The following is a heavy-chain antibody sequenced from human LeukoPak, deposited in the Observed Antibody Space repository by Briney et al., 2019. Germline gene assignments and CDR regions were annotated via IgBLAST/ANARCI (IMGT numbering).Heavy chain of an antibody. CDR2: ISWDGGST. CDR3: ARRAGAYSHPYDY. V-gene: IGHV3-43D*03. CDR1: GFTFDDYA. D-gene: IGHD4/OR15-4a*01. J-gene: IGHJ4*02. Sequence: GGSLRLSCAASGFTFDDYAMHWVRQAPGKGLEWVSLISWDGGSTYYADSVKGRFTISRDNSKNTLYLQMNSLRAEDTAVYYCARRAGAYSHPYDYWGQGTLVTVSS.